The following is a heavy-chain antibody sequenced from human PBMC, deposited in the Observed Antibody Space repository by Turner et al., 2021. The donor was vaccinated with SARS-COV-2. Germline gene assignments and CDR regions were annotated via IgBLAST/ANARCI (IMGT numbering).Heavy chain of an antibody. D-gene: IGHD2-21*02. V-gene: IGHV4-39*01. CDR2: IYDSGST. CDR1: GDSISSSTYY. Sequence: LHLPESWRGLVKPAGNVCRTCTFPGDSISSSTYYWGWIRQPPGKGLEWIGNIYDSGSTYYNPSLKSRVTISVDSAKHQFSLMLSPATAADTAVYYCAILMVTAMDYYGMDVWGQGTTVTVSS. J-gene: IGHJ6*02. CDR3: AILMVTAMDYYGMDV.